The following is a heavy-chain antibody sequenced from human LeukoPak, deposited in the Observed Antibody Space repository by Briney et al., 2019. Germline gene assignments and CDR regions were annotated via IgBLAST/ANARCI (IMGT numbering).Heavy chain of an antibody. V-gene: IGHV3-21*01. CDR3: ARTSYCGGDCDLDY. J-gene: IGHJ4*02. CDR2: ISSSSSYI. CDR1: GFTFSSYA. D-gene: IGHD2-21*02. Sequence: GGSLRLSCAASGFTFSSYAINWVRQAPGKGLEWVSSISSSSSYIYYADSVKGRFTISRDNAKNSLYLQMNSLRAEDTAVYYCARTSYCGGDCDLDYWGQGTLVTVSS.